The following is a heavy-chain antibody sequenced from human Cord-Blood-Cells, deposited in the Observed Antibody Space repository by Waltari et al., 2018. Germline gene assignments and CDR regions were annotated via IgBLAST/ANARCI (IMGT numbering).Heavy chain of an antibody. CDR2: FDPEDGET. CDR3: ATGGEAARYYYYGMDV. Sequence: QVQLVQSGAEVQKPGASVQVSCKVTGYTLTEFTMPWVRQAPGKGLEWMGDFDPEDGETIYAQKCQGRVTMTEDTSTDTAYMELSSLRSEDTAVYYCATGGEAARYYYYGMDVWGQGTTVTVSS. J-gene: IGHJ6*02. D-gene: IGHD6-6*01. CDR1: GYTLTEFT. V-gene: IGHV1-24*01.